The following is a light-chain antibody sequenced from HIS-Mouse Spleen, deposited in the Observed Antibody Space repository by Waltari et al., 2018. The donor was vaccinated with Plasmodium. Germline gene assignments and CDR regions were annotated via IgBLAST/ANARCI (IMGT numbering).Light chain of an antibody. Sequence: DIQLPQSPSTLSASVGDRVPSTCRYSQSISSRLAWYQQKPGKAPKLLIYKASSLESGVPSRFSGSGSGTEFNLTISSLQPDDFATYYCQQYNSYSWTFGQGTKVEIK. J-gene: IGKJ1*01. CDR3: QQYNSYSWT. V-gene: IGKV1-5*03. CDR1: QSISSR. CDR2: KAS.